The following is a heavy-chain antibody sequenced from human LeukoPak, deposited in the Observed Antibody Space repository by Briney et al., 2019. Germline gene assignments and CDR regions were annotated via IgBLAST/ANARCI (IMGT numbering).Heavy chain of an antibody. D-gene: IGHD1-26*01. J-gene: IGHJ4*02. V-gene: IGHV3-64D*06. Sequence: PGGSLRLSCSVSGFTFSSYAMHWVRQAPGKGLEYVSAISTNGGSTSYADSVKGRFTISRDNSKNTLYLQMSSLRREDTAKYYCVRTSGSWDYWGQGTLVTVSS. CDR2: ISTNGGST. CDR1: GFTFSSYA. CDR3: VRTSGSWDY.